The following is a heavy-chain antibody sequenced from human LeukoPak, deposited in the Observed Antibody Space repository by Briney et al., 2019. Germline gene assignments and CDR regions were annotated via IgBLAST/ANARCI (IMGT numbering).Heavy chain of an antibody. D-gene: IGHD6-13*01. CDR2: IYYSGST. CDR1: GGSISSYY. J-gene: IGHJ4*02. V-gene: IGHV4-59*12. CDR3: ARDRGGSSWYYFDY. Sequence: SETLSLTCTVSGGSISSYYWSWIRQPPGKGLEWIGYIYYSGSTNYNPSLKSRVTISVDTSKNQFSLKLSSVTAADTAVYYCARDRGGSSWYYFDYWGQGTLVTVSS.